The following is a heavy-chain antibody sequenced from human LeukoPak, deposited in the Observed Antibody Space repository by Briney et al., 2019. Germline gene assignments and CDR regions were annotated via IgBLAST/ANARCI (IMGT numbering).Heavy chain of an antibody. CDR1: GFTFSSYA. Sequence: GGSLRLSCAASGFTFSSYAMSWVRQAPGKGLEWVSGISGSGGSTYYADPVKGRFTISRDNTKNTLYLQMNSLRAEDTAVYYCAKGSNLRWSLWYYGMDVWGQGTTVTVSS. V-gene: IGHV3-23*01. D-gene: IGHD2-21*01. J-gene: IGHJ6*02. CDR2: ISGSGGST. CDR3: AKGSNLRWSLWYYGMDV.